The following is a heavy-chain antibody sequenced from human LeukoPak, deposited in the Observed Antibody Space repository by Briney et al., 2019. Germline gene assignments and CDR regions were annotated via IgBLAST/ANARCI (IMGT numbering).Heavy chain of an antibody. Sequence: SETLSLTCAVYGGSFSGYYWSWIRQPPGXXXEWIGEINHSGCTNYNPSLKSRVTISVDTSKNQFSLKLSSVTAADTAVYYCARGLGISSSWYQYWGQGTLVTVSS. CDR3: ARGLGISSSWYQY. D-gene: IGHD6-13*01. J-gene: IGHJ4*02. V-gene: IGHV4-34*01. CDR2: INHSGCT. CDR1: GGSFSGYY.